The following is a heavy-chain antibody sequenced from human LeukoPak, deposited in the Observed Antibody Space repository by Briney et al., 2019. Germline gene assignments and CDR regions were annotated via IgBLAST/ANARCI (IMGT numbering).Heavy chain of an antibody. J-gene: IGHJ4*02. V-gene: IGHV1-2*02. CDR3: ARDRGLRYYDILTGYPDFDY. CDR1: GYTFTGYY. Sequence: ASVKVSCKASGYTFTGYYMHWVRQAPGQGLEWMGWINPNSGGTNYAQKLQGRVTMTTDTSTSTAYMELRSLRSDDTAVYYCARDRGLRYYDILTGYPDFDYWGQGTLVTVSS. CDR2: INPNSGGT. D-gene: IGHD3-9*01.